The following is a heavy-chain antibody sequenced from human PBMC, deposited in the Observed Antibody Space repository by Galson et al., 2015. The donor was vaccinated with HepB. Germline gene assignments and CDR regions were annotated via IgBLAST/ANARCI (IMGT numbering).Heavy chain of an antibody. J-gene: IGHJ5*02. CDR3: ARGQTYGGNLGASNWFDP. V-gene: IGHV4-34*01. D-gene: IGHD4-23*01. CDR1: GGSFSGYY. Sequence: SETLSLTCAVYGGSFSGYYWSWIRQPPGKGLEWIGEINHSGSTNYNPSLKSRVTISVDTSKNQSSLKLSSVTAADTAVYYCARGQTYGGNLGASNWFDPWGQGTLVTVSS. CDR2: INHSGST.